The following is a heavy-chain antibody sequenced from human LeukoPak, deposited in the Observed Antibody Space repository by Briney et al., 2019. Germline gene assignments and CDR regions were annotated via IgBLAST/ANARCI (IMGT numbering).Heavy chain of an antibody. CDR3: AKGKQWLQSAFAY. CDR1: GFTFDDYA. V-gene: IGHV3-23*01. D-gene: IGHD6-19*01. Sequence: GGSLRLSCAASGFTFDDYAMSWVRQAPGKGLEWVSAISGSGGSTYYADSVKGRFTISRDNSKNTLYLQMNSLRAEDTAVYYCAKGKQWLQSAFAYWGQGTLVTVSS. J-gene: IGHJ4*02. CDR2: ISGSGGST.